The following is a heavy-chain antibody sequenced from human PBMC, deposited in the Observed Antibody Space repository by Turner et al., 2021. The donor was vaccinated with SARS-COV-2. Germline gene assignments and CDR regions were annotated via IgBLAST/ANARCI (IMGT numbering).Heavy chain of an antibody. J-gene: IGHJ6*02. D-gene: IGHD5-18*01. V-gene: IGHV4-39*01. CDR3: ARLMDTAMDYYGMDV. CDR1: GGSSRSSSSD. CDR2: IYNSGFT. Sequence: QLQLHESGPGLVKPSDTLSLACTVPGGSSRSSSSDWGWIRQPPGRGLGWIGNIYNSGFTDYNPALKSRVTISVDTSKNQFSMKLSSVTAAVTAVYYCARLMDTAMDYYGMDVWGQGTTVTVSS.